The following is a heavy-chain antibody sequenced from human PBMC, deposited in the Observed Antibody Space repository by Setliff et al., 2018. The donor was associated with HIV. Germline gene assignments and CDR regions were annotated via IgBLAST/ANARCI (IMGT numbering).Heavy chain of an antibody. CDR1: GFTFSSYA. J-gene: IGHJ3*02. D-gene: IGHD3-22*01. CDR3: AKDCDYFDSSAYYDALDM. Sequence: GGSLRLSCAASGFTFSSYAMSWVRQAPGKGLEWVSTISAGGGDTYYADSVKGRFTISRDKSKNTLSLQMNSLRAEDTAVYYCAKDCDYFDSSAYYDALDMWGQGTMVTVSS. V-gene: IGHV3-23*01. CDR2: ISAGGGDT.